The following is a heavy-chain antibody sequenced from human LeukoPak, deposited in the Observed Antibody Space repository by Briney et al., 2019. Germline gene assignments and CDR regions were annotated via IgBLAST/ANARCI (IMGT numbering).Heavy chain of an antibody. D-gene: IGHD4-17*01. CDR2: ISYDGSNK. J-gene: IGHJ6*02. Sequence: GRSLRLSCAASGFTISSYAMHWVGQARGKGLEWVAVISYDGSNKYYADSVKGRFTISRDNSKHTLYLQMNSLRAEDTAVYYCARDVRRIWPGYMTTVTTGYYYGMDVWGQGTTVTVSS. CDR3: ARDVRRIWPGYMTTVTTGYYYGMDV. CDR1: GFTISSYA. V-gene: IGHV3-30-3*01.